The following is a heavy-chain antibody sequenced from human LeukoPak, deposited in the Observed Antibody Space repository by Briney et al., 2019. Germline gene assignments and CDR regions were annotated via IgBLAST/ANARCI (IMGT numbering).Heavy chain of an antibody. CDR1: GDSISGSTYY. CDR3: ARGERSMTTPPFDP. J-gene: IGHJ5*02. D-gene: IGHD1-14*01. V-gene: IGHV4-39*07. Sequence: SETLSLTCTVSGDSISGSTYYWAWIRQPPGKGLEWIGSVYYTGSTYYTPSLKSRVTISVDTSKNQFSLRLNSVTAADTAVYYCARGERSMTTPPFDPWGQGNLVTVSS. CDR2: VYYTGST.